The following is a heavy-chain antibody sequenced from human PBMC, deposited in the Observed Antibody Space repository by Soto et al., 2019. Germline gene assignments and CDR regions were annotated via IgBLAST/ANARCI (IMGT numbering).Heavy chain of an antibody. CDR1: GFTFSSYA. CDR2: ISYDGSNK. D-gene: IGHD2-2*01. J-gene: IGHJ6*02. CDR3: ARGQDLVPAAMGAYFYYGMDV. V-gene: IGHV3-30-3*01. Sequence: GGSLRLSCAASGFTFSSYAMHWVRQAPGKGLEWVAVISYDGSNKYYADSMKGRFTISRDNSKNTLYLQMNSLRAEDTAVYYCARGQDLVPAAMGAYFYYGMDVWGQGTTVTVSS.